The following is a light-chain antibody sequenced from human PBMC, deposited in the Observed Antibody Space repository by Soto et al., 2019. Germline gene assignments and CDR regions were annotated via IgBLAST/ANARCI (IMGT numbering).Light chain of an antibody. V-gene: IGKV3D-15*01. CDR3: QQYNNWWT. CDR2: GAS. CDR1: QSVSSSD. J-gene: IGKJ1*01. Sequence: EIVLTQSPDTLSLSPGERATLSCRASQSVSSSDLAWYQQKPGQAPRLLIYGASSRATGIPDRFSGSGSGTEFTLTISSLQSEDFGVYYCQQYNNWWTFGQGTKVDI.